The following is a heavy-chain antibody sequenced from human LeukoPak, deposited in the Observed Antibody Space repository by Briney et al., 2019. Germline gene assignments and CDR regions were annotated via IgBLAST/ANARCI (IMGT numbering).Heavy chain of an antibody. Sequence: PSETLSLTCTVSGGSISSYYWSWIRQPAGKGLEWIGRIYSSGSTNYNPSLKSRVTMSVDPSKNQFSLKLSSVTAADTAVYYCARGGKATVVTVWGQGTLVTVSS. V-gene: IGHV4-4*07. CDR1: GGSISSYY. D-gene: IGHD4-23*01. CDR3: ARGGKATVVTV. J-gene: IGHJ4*02. CDR2: IYSSGST.